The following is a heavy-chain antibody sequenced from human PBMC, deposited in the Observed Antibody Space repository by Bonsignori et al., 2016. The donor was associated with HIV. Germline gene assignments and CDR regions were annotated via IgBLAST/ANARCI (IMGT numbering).Heavy chain of an antibody. J-gene: IGHJ4*02. CDR1: GFAFSSYA. CDR2: INGYGDNT. CDR3: AKHTYGSGSYYSLGSDS. Sequence: EVQLVESGGGLVHPGGSLRLSCEASGFAFSSYAMEWVRQAPGKGLEWVSDINGYGDNTDYADYVEGRFTISRDNSKKTLYLQMNSLRAEDTAVYYCAKHTYGSGSYYSLGSDSWGQGTLV. V-gene: IGHV3-23*04. D-gene: IGHD3-10*01.